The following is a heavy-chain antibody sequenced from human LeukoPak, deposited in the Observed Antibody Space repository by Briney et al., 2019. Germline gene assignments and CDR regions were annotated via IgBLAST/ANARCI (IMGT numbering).Heavy chain of an antibody. V-gene: IGHV3-23*01. CDR2: ISGSGATT. CDR1: GFSFGGYA. Sequence: GGSLRLSCAASGFSFGGYAMSWVRQAPGKGREWVSTISGSGATTFYGDAVRGRVTISRDNSENTVWLQMNSLRVEDTAVYFCAKALRGYSSSSFDYWGQGTLVTVSS. CDR3: AKALRGYSSSSFDY. D-gene: IGHD6-13*01. J-gene: IGHJ4*02.